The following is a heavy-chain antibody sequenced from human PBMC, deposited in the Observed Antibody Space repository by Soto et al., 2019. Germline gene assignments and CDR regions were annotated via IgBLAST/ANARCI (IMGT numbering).Heavy chain of an antibody. D-gene: IGHD2-15*01. CDR1: GGSISSGDYY. J-gene: IGHJ4*02. CDR2: IYYSGST. Sequence: PSETLSLTCTVSGGSISSGDYYWSWIRQPPGKGLEWIGYIYYSGSTYYNPSLKSRVTISVDTSKNQFSLKLSSVTAADTAVYYCARSPGWSPIDYWGQGTLVTVSS. V-gene: IGHV4-30-4*01. CDR3: ARSPGWSPIDY.